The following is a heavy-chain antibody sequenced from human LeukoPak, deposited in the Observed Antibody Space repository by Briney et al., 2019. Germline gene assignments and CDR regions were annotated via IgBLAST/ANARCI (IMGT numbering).Heavy chain of an antibody. V-gene: IGHV1-18*01. CDR2: ISAYNGNT. J-gene: IGHJ3*02. Sequence: GASVKVSCKASGYTFTSYGISWVRQAPGQGREWMGWISAYNGNTNYAQKLQGRVTMTTDTSTSTAYMELRSLRSDDTAVYYCARDLYSSSWYGAFDIWGQGTMVTVSS. D-gene: IGHD6-13*01. CDR3: ARDLYSSSWYGAFDI. CDR1: GYTFTSYG.